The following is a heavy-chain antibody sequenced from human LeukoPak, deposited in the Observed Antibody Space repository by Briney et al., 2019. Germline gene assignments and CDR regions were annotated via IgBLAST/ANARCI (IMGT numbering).Heavy chain of an antibody. CDR1: GGSINSTSNY. CDR2: IYYSGST. V-gene: IGHV4-39*07. CDR3: AGDYGDYYFDY. Sequence: SETLSLTCTVSGGSINSTSNYWGWIRQPPGKGLEWIGSIYYSGSTSYNPSLKSRVTISVDTSKNQFSLKLSSVTAADRAVYFCAGDYGDYYFDYWGQGTLVTVSS. J-gene: IGHJ4*02. D-gene: IGHD4-17*01.